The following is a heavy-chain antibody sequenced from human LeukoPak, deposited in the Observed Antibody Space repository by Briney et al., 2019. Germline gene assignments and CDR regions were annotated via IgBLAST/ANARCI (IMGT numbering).Heavy chain of an antibody. CDR3: AKVGADDY. D-gene: IGHD1-26*01. CDR1: RFTFSNYW. J-gene: IGHJ4*02. Sequence: GGSLRLSCAASRFTFSNYWMSWVRQAPGKGLEWVANMKQDGSEINYVDSVKGRFTISRDNAKNSLYLQMNSLRVEDTAVYYCAKVGADDYWGQGTLVTVSS. V-gene: IGHV3-7*01. CDR2: MKQDGSEI.